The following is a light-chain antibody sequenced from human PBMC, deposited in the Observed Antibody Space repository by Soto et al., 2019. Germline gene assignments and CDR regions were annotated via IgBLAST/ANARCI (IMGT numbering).Light chain of an antibody. CDR1: QSVTSNY. Sequence: EIVLTQSPGTLSLSPGERATLSCGASQSVTSNYLAWYQQKPGQAPRLLIYRTSSRATGIPDRFSGSGSETDFTLTISRLEPEDLAVYYCQQYNNWPETFGQGTKVDIK. J-gene: IGKJ1*01. CDR2: RTS. V-gene: IGKV3-20*01. CDR3: QQYNNWPET.